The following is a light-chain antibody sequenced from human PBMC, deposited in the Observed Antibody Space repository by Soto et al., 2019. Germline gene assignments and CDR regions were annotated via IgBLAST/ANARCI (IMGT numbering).Light chain of an antibody. CDR1: RSDVGGYNY. V-gene: IGLV2-14*01. Sequence: QSVLTQPASVSGSPGQSITISCTGTRSDVGGYNYVSWYQQHPGKAPKLMIYEVSNRPSGVSNRFSGSKSGNTASLTISGLQAEDEADYYCSSYTSSSTVVFGVWTKLTVL. CDR3: SSYTSSSTVV. CDR2: EVS. J-gene: IGLJ2*01.